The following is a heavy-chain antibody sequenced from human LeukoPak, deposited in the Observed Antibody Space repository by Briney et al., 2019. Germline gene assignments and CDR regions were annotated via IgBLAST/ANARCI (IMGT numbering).Heavy chain of an antibody. D-gene: IGHD6-13*01. CDR3: ATDRYSSSWYYFDY. CDR1: GYTLTELS. Sequence: ASVKVSRKVSGYTLTELSMHWVRQVPGKGLEWMGGFDPEDGVTIYAQKFQGRVTMTEDTSTDTAYMELSSLRSEDTAVYYCATDRYSSSWYYFDYWGQGTLVTVSS. V-gene: IGHV1-24*01. J-gene: IGHJ4*02. CDR2: FDPEDGVT.